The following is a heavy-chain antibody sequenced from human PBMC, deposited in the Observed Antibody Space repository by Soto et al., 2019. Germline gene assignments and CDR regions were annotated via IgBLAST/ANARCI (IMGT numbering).Heavy chain of an antibody. D-gene: IGHD3-22*01. Sequence: QPXGSLRLSCAASGXTFSSYSMSWVRQAPGKGLEWVSDISGSGGSTYYADSVNCRFTISIYNSKNTLYLQMNILRSEDTAVYYCSNYYDSSGYYIFDYWGQGTLGTVS. V-gene: IGHV3-23*01. J-gene: IGHJ4*01. CDR1: GXTFSSYS. CDR3: SNYYDSSGYYIFDY. CDR2: ISGSGGST.